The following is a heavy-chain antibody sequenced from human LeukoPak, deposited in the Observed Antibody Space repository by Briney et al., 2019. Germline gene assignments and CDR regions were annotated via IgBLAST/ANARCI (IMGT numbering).Heavy chain of an antibody. Sequence: SETLSLTCTVSGYSISSGYYWGWIRQPPGKGLEWIGSIYHSGSTYYNPSLKSRVTISVDTSKNQFSLRLSSVTAADTAVYYCARVGDILTGYSYYFDYWGQGTLVTVSS. V-gene: IGHV4-38-2*02. CDR3: ARVGDILTGYSYYFDY. CDR1: GYSISSGYY. D-gene: IGHD3-9*01. CDR2: IYHSGST. J-gene: IGHJ4*02.